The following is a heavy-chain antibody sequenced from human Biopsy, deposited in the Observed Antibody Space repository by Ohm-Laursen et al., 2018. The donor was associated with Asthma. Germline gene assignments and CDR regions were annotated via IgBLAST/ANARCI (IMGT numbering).Heavy chain of an antibody. CDR2: ISVYNGNT. CDR3: ARAVDYTQYYGIDV. V-gene: IGHV1-18*01. Sequence: ASVKASCKTSGYTFNSAGITWVRQAPGQGLEWMGWISVYNGNTKVAKKLQDRVTMITDTSTSTAYMELRSLRSDDTAVYFSARAVDYTQYYGIDVWGHGTTVTAS. CDR1: GYTFNSAG. D-gene: IGHD2/OR15-2a*01. J-gene: IGHJ6*02.